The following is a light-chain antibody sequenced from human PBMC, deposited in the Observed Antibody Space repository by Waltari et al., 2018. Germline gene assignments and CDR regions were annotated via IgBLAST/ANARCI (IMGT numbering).Light chain of an antibody. CDR1: QDISIY. Sequence: DIQMTQSPSSMSASVGDRVSITCQVSQDISIYLSWYQQKPGKAPKVLIYDASNLETGVPSRFTGSRSGTDFTCTISSLQPEDIATYYCQQYKDLPRTFGQGTKVEI. V-gene: IGKV1-33*01. CDR2: DAS. J-gene: IGKJ1*01. CDR3: QQYKDLPRT.